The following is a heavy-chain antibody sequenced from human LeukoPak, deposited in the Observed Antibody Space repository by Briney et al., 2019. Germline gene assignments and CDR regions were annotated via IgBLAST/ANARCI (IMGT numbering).Heavy chain of an antibody. CDR2: IIPIFGTA. V-gene: IGHV1-69*05. D-gene: IGHD6-13*01. CDR1: GGTFISYA. CDR3: ATTPEYSSSWYGACDY. Sequence: SVEVSCKASGGTFISYAISWVRQAPGQGLEWMGGIIPIFGTANYAQKFQGRVTITTDGSTSTAYMELSSLRSEDTAVYYCATTPEYSSSWYGACDYWGQGTLVTVSS. J-gene: IGHJ4*02.